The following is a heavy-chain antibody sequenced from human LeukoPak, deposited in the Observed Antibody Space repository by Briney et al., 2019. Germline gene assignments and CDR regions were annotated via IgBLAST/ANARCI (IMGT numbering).Heavy chain of an antibody. CDR3: ARDFGQSYGMDV. CDR2: IRYDGSNK. CDR1: GFTFSNYG. J-gene: IGHJ6*02. Sequence: PGGSLRLSCAASGFTFSNYGMHWVRQAPGKGLEWVAFIRYDGSNKYYADSVKGRLTISRDNSKNTLYLQMNSLRAEDTAVYYCARDFGQSYGMDVWGQGTTVTVSS. D-gene: IGHD3-3*01. V-gene: IGHV3-30*02.